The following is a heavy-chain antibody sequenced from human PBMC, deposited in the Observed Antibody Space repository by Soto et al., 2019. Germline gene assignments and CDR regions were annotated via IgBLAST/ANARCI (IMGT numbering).Heavy chain of an antibody. CDR3: TRDPYYCSSNSCPSGV. D-gene: IGHD2-2*01. CDR2: IISKAYGGTT. Sequence: PAGSLRLSCSASGSTLGAYAMCWVRHGPGTGLEWVGFIISKAYGGTTEYAASLKGRFTISRDDSKSIAYLQMNGLKTEDTAVYYCTRDPYYCSSNSCPSGVWGQGTTVTVSS. V-gene: IGHV3-49*04. J-gene: IGHJ6*02. CDR1: GSTLGAYA.